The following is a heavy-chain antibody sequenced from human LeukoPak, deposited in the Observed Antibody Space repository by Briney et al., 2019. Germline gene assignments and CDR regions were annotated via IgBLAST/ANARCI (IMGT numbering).Heavy chain of an antibody. Sequence: GGSLRLSCAASGFTFSTYAMTWVRQAPGKGLEWVSGINSNGDEIYYADSVRGRFTISRDNSNNALYLQMDSLRAEDTAVYYCARCTASCYANAFDVWGQGTLLTVSS. D-gene: IGHD2-2*01. J-gene: IGHJ3*01. CDR3: ARCTASCYANAFDV. V-gene: IGHV3-23*01. CDR2: INSNGDEI. CDR1: GFTFSTYA.